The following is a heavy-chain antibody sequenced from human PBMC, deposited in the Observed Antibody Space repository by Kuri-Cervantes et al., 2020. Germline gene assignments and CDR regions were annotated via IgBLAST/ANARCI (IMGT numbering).Heavy chain of an antibody. V-gene: IGHV3-53*01. J-gene: IGHJ3*02. Sequence: GESLKISCTASGFIVSSDYMKWVRQAPGKGLEWVSVIYSGGSTHSADSVKGRFTISRDNSKNTLYLQMNSLRADDTAVYYCAVLWGHTVTEQGAFDIWGQGTMVTVSS. CDR1: GFIVSSDY. D-gene: IGHD4-17*01. CDR2: IYSGGST. CDR3: AVLWGHTVTEQGAFDI.